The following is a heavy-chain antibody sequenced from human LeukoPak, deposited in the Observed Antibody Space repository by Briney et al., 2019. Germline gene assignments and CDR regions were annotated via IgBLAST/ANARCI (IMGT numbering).Heavy chain of an antibody. J-gene: IGHJ6*03. D-gene: IGHD1-26*01. CDR1: GGSISSYY. V-gene: IGHV4-4*07. CDR3: ARGFEIVGAYYYYYMDV. CDR2: IYTSGST. Sequence: SETLSLTCTVSGGSISSYYWSWIRQPAGKGLEWIRRIYTSGSTNYNPSLKSRVTMSVDTSKNQFSLKLSSVTAADTAVYYCARGFEIVGAYYYYYMDVWGKGTTVTVSS.